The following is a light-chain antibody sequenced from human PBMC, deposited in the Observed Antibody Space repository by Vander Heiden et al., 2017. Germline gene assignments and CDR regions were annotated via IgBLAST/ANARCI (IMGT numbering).Light chain of an antibody. CDR2: ENN. Sequence: QSVLTQPPSVSAAPGPRVPISCSGSSSNIGNNYVSWYQHLPGTAPKLLIYENNKRPSGIPDRFSGSKSGTSATLGITGLQTGDEADYYCGTWDSSLSAVVFGGGTKLTVL. CDR1: SSNIGNNY. J-gene: IGLJ2*01. V-gene: IGLV1-51*02. CDR3: GTWDSSLSAVV.